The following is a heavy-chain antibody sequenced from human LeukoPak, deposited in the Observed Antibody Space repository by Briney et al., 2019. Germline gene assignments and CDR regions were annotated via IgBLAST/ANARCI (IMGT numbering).Heavy chain of an antibody. CDR3: AKGSYYDSSGSFYFDY. D-gene: IGHD3-22*01. CDR1: GFVFSSYS. J-gene: IGHJ4*02. V-gene: IGHV3-30-3*01. Sequence: TGGSLRLSCAASGFVFSSYSMHWVRQAPGKGLEWVALISYDGINKYNADSVKGRFTISRDNSKNTLYVQVNSLGTEDTAAYYCAKGSYYDSSGSFYFDYWGQGTLVTVSS. CDR2: ISYDGINK.